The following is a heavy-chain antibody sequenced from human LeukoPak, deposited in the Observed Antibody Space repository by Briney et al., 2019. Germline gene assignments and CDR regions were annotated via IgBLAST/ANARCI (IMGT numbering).Heavy chain of an antibody. Sequence: SETLSLTCAVYVGSSSGYYWSWIRPPPEKGLEWIGEINHSGSTNYNPSLKSRVTISVDTSKNQFSLKLSSVTAADTAVYYCARVRGYWSSTSCYPSPFYYYYYGMDVWGQGTTVTVSS. V-gene: IGHV4-34*01. CDR1: VGSSSGYY. CDR3: ARVRGYWSSTSCYPSPFYYYYYGMDV. D-gene: IGHD2-2*01. CDR2: INHSGST. J-gene: IGHJ6*02.